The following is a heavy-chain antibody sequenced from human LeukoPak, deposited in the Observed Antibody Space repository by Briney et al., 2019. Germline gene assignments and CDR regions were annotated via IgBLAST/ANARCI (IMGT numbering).Heavy chain of an antibody. V-gene: IGHV4-59*08. J-gene: IGHJ5*02. CDR3: ARQSQGYCSSTNCHSWFDP. CDR1: GGSISSYY. Sequence: PSETLSLTCTVSGGSISSYYWNWIRQPPGKGLEWIGYIYYSGSTNYNPSLRSRVTISLDTSKNQFSLKLSSVTAADTAVYCCARQSQGYCSSTNCHSWFDPWGQGTLVSVSS. D-gene: IGHD2-2*01. CDR2: IYYSGST.